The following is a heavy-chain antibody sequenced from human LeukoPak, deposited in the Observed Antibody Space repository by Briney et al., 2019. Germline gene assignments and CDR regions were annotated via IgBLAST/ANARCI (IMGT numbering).Heavy chain of an antibody. J-gene: IGHJ4*02. V-gene: IGHV1-2*02. CDR1: GYTFTGYY. CDR3: ARDRYSSGWIDY. CDR2: INPNSGGT. D-gene: IGHD6-19*01. Sequence: GASVKVSCKASGYTFTGYYIHWVRQAPGQGLEWMGWINPNSGGTNYAQKFQGRVTMTRDTSISTAYMELSRLRSDDTAVYYCARDRYSSGWIDYWGQGTLVTVSS.